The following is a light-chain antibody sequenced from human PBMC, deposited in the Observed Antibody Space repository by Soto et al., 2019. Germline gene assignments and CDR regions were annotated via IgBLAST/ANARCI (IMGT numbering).Light chain of an antibody. J-gene: IGKJ1*01. CDR1: QSMSSY. V-gene: IGKV1-39*01. CDR3: RQRHSAWPT. CDR2: AAS. Sequence: IQMTLSPSPLSASVGDRVTITCRASQSMSSYLNWYQQKPGKAPTLLIYAASSVQSGVPSRVSDSGSGTDFTLIIISRLDEDFVTDYCRQRHSAWPTFGRGTKVDIK.